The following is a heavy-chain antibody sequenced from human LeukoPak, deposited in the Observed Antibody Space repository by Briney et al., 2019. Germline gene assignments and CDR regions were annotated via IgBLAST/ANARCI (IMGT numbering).Heavy chain of an antibody. CDR2: IFYSGIT. Sequence: SETLSLTCTVSGGSFSSSTYYWGWIRQPPGKGLEWIGSIFYSGITYYNPSLKSRVTISVDTSKNQFSLKLSSVTAADTAVYYCAAGRSGWSESVIDYWGQGTLVTVSS. CDR3: AAGRSGWSESVIDY. V-gene: IGHV4-39*07. D-gene: IGHD6-19*01. J-gene: IGHJ4*02. CDR1: GGSFSSSTYY.